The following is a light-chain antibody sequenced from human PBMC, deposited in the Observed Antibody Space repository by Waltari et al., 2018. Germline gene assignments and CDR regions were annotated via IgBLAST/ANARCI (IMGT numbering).Light chain of an antibody. CDR2: AVS. Sequence: QSALTQPASVSGSPGQSITISCTGTSSDVGGYNYVSWYQQHPGKAPKLLIYAVSKRPSGVSNRFSGSKSGNTASLTISGRQAEDEADYYCCSYAGSSTYVVFGGGTKLTVL. CDR1: SSDVGGYNY. CDR3: CSYAGSSTYVV. J-gene: IGLJ2*01. V-gene: IGLV2-23*02.